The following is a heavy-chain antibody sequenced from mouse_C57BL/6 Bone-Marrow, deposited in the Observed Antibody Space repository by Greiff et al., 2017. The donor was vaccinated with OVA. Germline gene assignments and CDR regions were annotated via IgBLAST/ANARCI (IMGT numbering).Heavy chain of an antibody. Sequence: VQLQESGPELVKPGASVKISCKASGYAFSSSWMNWVKQRPGKGLEWIGRIYPGAGDTNYNGKFKGKATLTADKSSSTAYMQLSSLTSEDSAVYFCARKALLLRSYYAMDYWGQGTSVTVSS. J-gene: IGHJ4*01. CDR2: IYPGAGDT. CDR3: ARKALLLRSYYAMDY. D-gene: IGHD1-1*01. V-gene: IGHV1-82*01. CDR1: GYAFSSSW.